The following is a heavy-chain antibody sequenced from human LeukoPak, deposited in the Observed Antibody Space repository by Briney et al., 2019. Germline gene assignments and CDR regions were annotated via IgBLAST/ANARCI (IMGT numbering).Heavy chain of an antibody. D-gene: IGHD6-19*01. CDR2: ISYDGSNK. V-gene: IGHV3-30*04. Sequence: GGSLSLSWAASGFSFSSYAVQWVRQAPGKVREWVAVISYDGSNKYYADSVKGRFTISRDNSKNTLYLQMNSLRAEDTAVYYCARDRGSRGWYEDFDYWGQGTLVTVSS. J-gene: IGHJ4*02. CDR1: GFSFSSYA. CDR3: ARDRGSRGWYEDFDY.